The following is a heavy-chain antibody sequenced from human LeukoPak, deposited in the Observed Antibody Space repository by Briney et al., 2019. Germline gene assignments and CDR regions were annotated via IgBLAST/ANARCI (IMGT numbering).Heavy chain of an antibody. CDR1: GGSISSYY. CDR2: IYYSGST. D-gene: IGHD1-7*01. CDR3: ARDGTTGTTI. J-gene: IGHJ4*02. V-gene: IGHV4-59*01. Sequence: SETLSLTCTASGGSISSYYWSWIRQPPGKGLEWIGYIYYSGSTNYNPSLKSRVTISVDTSKNQFSLKLSSVTAADTAVYYCARDGTTGTTIWGQGTLVTVSS.